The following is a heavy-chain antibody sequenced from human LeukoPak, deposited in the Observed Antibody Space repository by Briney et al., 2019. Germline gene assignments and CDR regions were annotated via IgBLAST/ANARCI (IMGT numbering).Heavy chain of an antibody. CDR2: ITGSGGNT. Sequence: GGTLGLLCAASGVSFSNYSVRWVRRPPGRGREGGSAITGSGGNTYYADSVKCRFNISRDNSMNTLYLQMNSLRDEDTAVYYCAKWGDFDVLTGYYVPDFWGQGTLVTVSS. CDR3: AKWGDFDVLTGYYVPDF. CDR1: GVSFSNYS. J-gene: IGHJ4*02. V-gene: IGHV3-23*01. D-gene: IGHD3-9*01.